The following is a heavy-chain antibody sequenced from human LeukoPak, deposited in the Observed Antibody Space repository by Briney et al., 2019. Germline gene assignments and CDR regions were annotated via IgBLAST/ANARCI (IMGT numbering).Heavy chain of an antibody. J-gene: IGHJ4*02. D-gene: IGHD2-2*01. CDR2: VSSSGGST. CDR1: GFTFSTYT. Sequence: GGSLRLSCSASGFTFSTYTMHWVRQAPGKGLEYVSAVSSSGGSTCYADSVKGRFTISRDNSRNTLYLQMSSLRTKDTAVYYCVKDLFGTGSTSRGFDSWGQGTLVTVSS. V-gene: IGHV3-64D*06. CDR3: VKDLFGTGSTSRGFDS.